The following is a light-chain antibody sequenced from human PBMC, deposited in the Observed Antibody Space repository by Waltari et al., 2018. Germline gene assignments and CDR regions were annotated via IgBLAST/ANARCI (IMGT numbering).Light chain of an antibody. Sequence: DIVMTQSPDSLAVSLGERATINCKSSQSVLYRSDNKNYLGWYQQKPGLPPKLLIYWASTRASVVPDRFRGSGSGTDFTLTISSLQAEDVAVYYCQQYYSSPVTFGQGTRLEIK. CDR1: QSVLYRSDNKNY. CDR2: WAS. J-gene: IGKJ5*01. CDR3: QQYYSSPVT. V-gene: IGKV4-1*01.